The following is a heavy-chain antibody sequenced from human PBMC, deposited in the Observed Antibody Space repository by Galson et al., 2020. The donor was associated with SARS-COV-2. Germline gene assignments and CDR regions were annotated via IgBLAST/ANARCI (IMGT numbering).Heavy chain of an antibody. D-gene: IGHD1-26*01. J-gene: IGHJ4*02. CDR3: ARRGASVAWVY. CDR2: IHYRGST. V-gene: IGHV4-39*01. Sequence: SETLSLTCTVSGGPISTRSYYWGWIRQPPGKGLEWIGSIHYRGSTAYSPSFSSRVTVSVDTSKNQFSLNLTSVTGADTAVYYCARRGASVAWVYWGQGTLVIVSS. CDR1: GGPISTRSYY.